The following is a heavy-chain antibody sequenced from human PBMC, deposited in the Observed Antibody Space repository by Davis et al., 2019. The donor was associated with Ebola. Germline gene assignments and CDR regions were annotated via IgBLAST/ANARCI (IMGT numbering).Heavy chain of an antibody. J-gene: IGHJ6*02. V-gene: IGHV1-8*02. CDR2: MNPNSGNT. Sequence: AASVKVSCKTSGYTFTSYDINWVRQATGQGPEWMGWMNPNSGNTGYAQKFQGRVTMTRDTSVSTAYMDLNSLRSEDTAVYYCAKDLWGSSYYYYGMDVWGQGTTVTVSS. D-gene: IGHD3-16*01. CDR1: GYTFTSYD. CDR3: AKDLWGSSYYYYGMDV.